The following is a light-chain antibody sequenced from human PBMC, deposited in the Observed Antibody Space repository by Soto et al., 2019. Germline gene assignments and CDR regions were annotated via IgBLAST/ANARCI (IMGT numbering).Light chain of an antibody. CDR2: GFG. V-gene: IGLV2-14*01. CDR3: SSYANGSIYV. CDR1: ISDVGAYNY. Sequence: QSVLTQPASVSWSPGESIAISCTGSISDVGAYNYFSWYLQNPGKAPKLLIYGFGNRHSGVSARFSGSKSGDTASLTISGLQAEDEADYYCSSYANGSIYVFGTGTKVTVL. J-gene: IGLJ1*01.